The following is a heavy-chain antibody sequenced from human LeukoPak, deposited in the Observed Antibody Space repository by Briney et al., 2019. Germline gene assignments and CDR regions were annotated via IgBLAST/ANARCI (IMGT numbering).Heavy chain of an antibody. CDR1: GGSISSSSSY. J-gene: IGHJ5*02. Sequence: SETLSLTCTVSGGSISSSSSYWGWIRQSPGKGLEWIGNMYYSGSTYYNPSLKSRVTISVDASRNLFSLKLSSVTAADTAVYYCATYHQRFDPWGQGTLVTVSS. CDR2: MYYSGST. D-gene: IGHD2-2*01. CDR3: ATYHQRFDP. V-gene: IGHV4-39*02.